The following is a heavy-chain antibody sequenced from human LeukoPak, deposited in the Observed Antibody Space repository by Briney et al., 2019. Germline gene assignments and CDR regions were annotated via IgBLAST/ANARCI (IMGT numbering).Heavy chain of an antibody. D-gene: IGHD4-17*01. Sequence: WLHALGHAPGKGLEWVSRIRGDGSSPRYADSVKGRFTISRDNAKNTLYLQMNSLRVEDTAVYYCTKEYYGDYLWGQGTLVTVSS. V-gene: IGHV3-74*01. J-gene: IGHJ4*02. CDR1: W. CDR3: TKEYYGDYL. CDR2: IRGDGSSP.